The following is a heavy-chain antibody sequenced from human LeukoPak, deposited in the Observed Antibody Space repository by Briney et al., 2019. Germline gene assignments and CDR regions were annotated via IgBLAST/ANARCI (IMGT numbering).Heavy chain of an antibody. D-gene: IGHD2-15*01. CDR1: GGSISNDY. CDR3: ARGRHCSADICTGGDSFDI. Sequence: SETLSLTCTVSGGSISNDYWSWIRQPAGKGLEWIGRKYARGSSNYNPPVQSRVTMSVDTSKNQFSLKLRSVTAADTAVYYCARGRHCSADICTGGDSFDIWGQGTMVSVSP. J-gene: IGHJ3*02. CDR2: KYARGSS. V-gene: IGHV4-4*07.